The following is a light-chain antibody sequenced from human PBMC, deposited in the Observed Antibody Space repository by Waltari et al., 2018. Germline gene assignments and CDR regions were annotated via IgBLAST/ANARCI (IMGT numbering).Light chain of an antibody. Sequence: EIVMTQSPATLSVSPGERATLSCRASQSVSSTLAWYQQKPGQAPRLLIYGASTRATGIPARFSGSGSGTEFTLTISSLQSEDFAVYYCQQYNNWPPRFTFGPGTKVDIK. J-gene: IGKJ3*01. V-gene: IGKV3-15*01. CDR2: GAS. CDR1: QSVSST. CDR3: QQYNNWPPRFT.